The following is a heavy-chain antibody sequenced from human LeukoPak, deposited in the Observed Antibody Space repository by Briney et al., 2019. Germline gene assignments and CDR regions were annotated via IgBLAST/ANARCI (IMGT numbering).Heavy chain of an antibody. J-gene: IGHJ5*02. D-gene: IGHD5-18*01. CDR2: ISYSGNT. CDR1: GGSISSADYY. CDR3: ARGPINTADNWFDP. V-gene: IGHV4-30-4*01. Sequence: SETLSLTCTVSGGSISSADYYWSWIRQPPGKGLEWIGYISYSGNTYYNPSLKRRVTISVDTSKNQFSLKLRSVTAADTAVYYCARGPINTADNWFDPWGQGTLVTVSS.